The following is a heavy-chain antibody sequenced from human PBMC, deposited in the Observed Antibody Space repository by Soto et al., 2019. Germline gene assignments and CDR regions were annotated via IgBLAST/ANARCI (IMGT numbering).Heavy chain of an antibody. CDR2: INDSGNT. D-gene: IGHD3-16*01. CDR1: GGSFRGYF. J-gene: IGHJ4*02. CDR3: QGGDF. V-gene: IGHV4-34*01. Sequence: SETLSLTCAVSGGSFRGYFWSWIRQSPAKGQEWIGEINDSGNTYYNPSFKSRLTISVDTSTSQISLRLTSVTAADSAVYYCQGGDFWGQGTRVTSPQ.